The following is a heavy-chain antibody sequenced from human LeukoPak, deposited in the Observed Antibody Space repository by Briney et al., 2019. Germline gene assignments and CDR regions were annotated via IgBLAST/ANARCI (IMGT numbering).Heavy chain of an antibody. CDR1: GLTFSSYG. J-gene: IGHJ5*02. CDR2: IWNDGSYK. CDR3: ARDLGSCSDGGCYRGGWFDP. D-gene: IGHD2-15*01. V-gene: IGHV3-33*01. Sequence: TGGSLRLSCAASGLTFSSYGMHWVRQAPGKGLEWVAMIWNDGSYKYYPDSVKGRFTISRDNSKNMLYLQMNSLRADDTAVYYCARDLGSCSDGGCYRGGWFDPWGQGTLVTVSS.